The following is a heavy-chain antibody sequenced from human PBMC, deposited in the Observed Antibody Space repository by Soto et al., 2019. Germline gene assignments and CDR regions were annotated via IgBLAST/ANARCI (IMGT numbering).Heavy chain of an antibody. CDR1: GFSLSTTGMG. D-gene: IGHD3-16*02. CDR2: IYWNNDK. Sequence: QITLKESGPTLVKPTQTLTLTCTFSGFSLSTTGMGVGWIRQPPGKALEGLALIYWNNDKRYSPSLKSRLNIARDTSKNQVVLTMTNMDPVDTATYYCAHRRKIYYSVWGDYRNDSLDYWGQGSLVTVSS. CDR3: AHRRKIYYSVWGDYRNDSLDY. J-gene: IGHJ4*02. V-gene: IGHV2-5*01.